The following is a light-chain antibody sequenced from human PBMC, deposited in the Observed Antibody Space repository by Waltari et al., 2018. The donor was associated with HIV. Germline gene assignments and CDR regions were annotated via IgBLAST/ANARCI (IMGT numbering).Light chain of an antibody. CDR3: QQYKSYSLYT. CDR1: QNINNW. CDR2: QAS. Sequence: DIHMTQSPSTLSASVGDRVTVTCRASQNINNWLAWYQQKPGKAPKLLMYQASTLESGVPSRFSGSGSGTEFTLTISSLQPDDFATYFCQQYKSYSLYTFGQGTQLEI. V-gene: IGKV1-5*03. J-gene: IGKJ2*01.